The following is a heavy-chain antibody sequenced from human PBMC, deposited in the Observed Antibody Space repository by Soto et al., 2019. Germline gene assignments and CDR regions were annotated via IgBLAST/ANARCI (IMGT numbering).Heavy chain of an antibody. Sequence: SETLSLTCTVSGGSISSYYWSWIRQPPGKGLEWIGYIYYSGSTNYNPSLKSRVTISVDTSKNQFSLKLSSVTAADTAVYFCARASNDAFDIWGQGTMVTVSS. V-gene: IGHV4-59*01. D-gene: IGHD4-4*01. CDR3: ARASNDAFDI. J-gene: IGHJ3*02. CDR2: IYYSGST. CDR1: GGSISSYY.